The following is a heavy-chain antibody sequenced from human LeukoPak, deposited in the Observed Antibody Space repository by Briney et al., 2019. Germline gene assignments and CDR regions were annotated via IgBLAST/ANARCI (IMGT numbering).Heavy chain of an antibody. CDR2: ISWDGGST. D-gene: IGHD1-26*01. Sequence: PGGSLRLSCAASGFTFDDYTMHWVRHAPGKGLEWVSLISWDGGSTYYADSVKGRFTISRDNSKNSLYLQMNSLRTEDTALYYCAKSATSGMDVWGKGTTVTISS. V-gene: IGHV3-43*01. CDR3: AKSATSGMDV. CDR1: GFTFDDYT. J-gene: IGHJ6*04.